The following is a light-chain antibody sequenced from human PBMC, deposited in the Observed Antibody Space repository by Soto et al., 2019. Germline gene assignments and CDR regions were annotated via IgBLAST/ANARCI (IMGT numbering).Light chain of an antibody. CDR3: QQYGSSYT. CDR1: QSVSSSY. Sequence: EIVLTQSPGTLSLSPGERATLSCRASQSVSSSYLAWYQQKGGQAPRLLIYGASRRATGIPDRFGGSGSGTDFTLTISRLEPEDFAVYYCQQYGSSYTFGQGTKLEIK. V-gene: IGKV3-20*01. CDR2: GAS. J-gene: IGKJ2*01.